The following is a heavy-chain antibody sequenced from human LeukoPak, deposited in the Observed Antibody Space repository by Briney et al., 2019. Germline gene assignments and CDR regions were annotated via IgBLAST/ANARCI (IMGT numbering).Heavy chain of an antibody. Sequence: GGSLRLSFAASGFTFSSYAMSWVRQAPGKGLEWVSAISGSGGSTYYADSVKGRFTISRDNSKNTLYLQMNSLRAEDTAVYYCAKSDTGVLGIVGETGYWGQGTLVTVSS. D-gene: IGHD2-21*01. CDR2: ISGSGGST. CDR3: AKSDTGVLGIVGETGY. J-gene: IGHJ4*02. V-gene: IGHV3-23*01. CDR1: GFTFSSYA.